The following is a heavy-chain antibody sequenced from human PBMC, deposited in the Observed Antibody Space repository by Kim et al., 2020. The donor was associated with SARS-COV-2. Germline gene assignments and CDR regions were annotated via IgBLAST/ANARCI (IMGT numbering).Heavy chain of an antibody. CDR2: INHSGST. CDR1: GGSFSGYY. J-gene: IGHJ6*03. CDR3: ARGGRLLEWLLSNHYYYY. Sequence: SGTLSLTCAVYGGSFSGYYWSWIRQPPGKGLEWIGEINHSGSTNYNPSLKSRVTISVDTSKNQFSLKLSSVTAADTAVYYCARGGRLLEWLLSNHYYYY. V-gene: IGHV4-34*01. D-gene: IGHD3-3*01.